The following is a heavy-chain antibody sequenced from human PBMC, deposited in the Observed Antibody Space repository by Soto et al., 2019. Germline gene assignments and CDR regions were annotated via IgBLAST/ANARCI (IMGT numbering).Heavy chain of an antibody. CDR1: GGSISSYY. CDR3: ARLPGDYVAGYFQH. Sequence: SETLSLTCTVSGGSISSYYWSWIRQPPGKGLEWIGYIYYSGSTNYNPSLKSRVTISVDTSKNQFSLKLSSVTAADTAVYYCARLPGDYVAGYFQHWGQGTLVTVSS. J-gene: IGHJ1*01. D-gene: IGHD4-17*01. V-gene: IGHV4-59*08. CDR2: IYYSGST.